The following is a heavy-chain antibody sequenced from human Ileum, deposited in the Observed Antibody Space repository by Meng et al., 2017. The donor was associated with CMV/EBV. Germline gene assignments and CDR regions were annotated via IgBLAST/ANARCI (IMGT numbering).Heavy chain of an antibody. V-gene: IGHV3-30*18. J-gene: IGHJ5*02. CDR1: FTISGNF. CDR3: AKGWVGPGVGNPNWFDP. CDR2: RSYDGSEK. Sequence: FTISGNFWHGDGPGPGKGLKWVVVRSYDGSEKYYSDSVKSRFTISRDKFKSTLDLQMNSLRAEDTAVYYCAKGWVGPGVGNPNWFDPWGQGTLVTVSS. D-gene: IGHD2-2*01.